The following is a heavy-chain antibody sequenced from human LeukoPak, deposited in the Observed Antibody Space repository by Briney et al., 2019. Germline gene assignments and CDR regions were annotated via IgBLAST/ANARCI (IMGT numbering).Heavy chain of an antibody. CDR3: ARAPYDFWSGHYGGLYFDY. CDR1: GGSISSYY. V-gene: IGHV4-59*12. CDR2: IYYSGST. Sequence: SETLSLTCTVSGGSISSYYWSWIRQPPGKGLEWIGYIYYSGSTNYNPSLKSRVTISVDTSKNQFSLKLSSVTAADTAVYYCARAPYDFWSGHYGGLYFDYWGQGTLVTVSS. J-gene: IGHJ4*02. D-gene: IGHD3-3*01.